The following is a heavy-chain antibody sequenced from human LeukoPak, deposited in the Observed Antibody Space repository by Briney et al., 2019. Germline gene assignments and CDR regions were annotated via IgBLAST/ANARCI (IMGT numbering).Heavy chain of an antibody. CDR3: ARPRIVGAPGYFQH. Sequence: PSETLSLTCAVYGGSFSGYYWSWIRQPPGKGLEWIGEINHSGSTNYNPSLKSRVTISVDTCKNQFSLKLSSVTAADTAVYYCARPRIVGAPGYFQHWGQGTLVTVSS. D-gene: IGHD1-26*01. CDR2: INHSGST. J-gene: IGHJ1*01. V-gene: IGHV4-34*01. CDR1: GGSFSGYY.